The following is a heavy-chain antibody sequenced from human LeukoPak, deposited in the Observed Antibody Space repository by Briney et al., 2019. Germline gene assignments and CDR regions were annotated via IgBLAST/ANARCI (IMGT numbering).Heavy chain of an antibody. J-gene: IGHJ3*02. V-gene: IGHV4-61*02. D-gene: IGHD3-3*01. Sequence: SQTLSLTCTVSGGSISSGSYNWSWIRQPAGKGLEWIGRIYTSGSTNYNPSLKSRVTISVDTSKNQFSLKLSSVTAADTAVYYCARARLKSDLDTFDIWGQGTMVTVSS. CDR1: GGSISSGSYN. CDR3: ARARLKSDLDTFDI. CDR2: IYTSGST.